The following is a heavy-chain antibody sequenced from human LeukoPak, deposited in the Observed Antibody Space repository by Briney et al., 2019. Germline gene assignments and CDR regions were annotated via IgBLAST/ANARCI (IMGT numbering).Heavy chain of an antibody. V-gene: IGHV4-39*01. Sequence: SETLSLTCTVSGGSISSTYDHWDWIRQPPGKGLEWLGSIRYSGTTYYNPSLKGRVTIFVDTSNNQFSLRLRSVTAADTAVYYCARRLHYFDYWGQGSLVTVSS. CDR1: GGSISSTYDH. J-gene: IGHJ4*02. D-gene: IGHD2-21*02. CDR3: ARRLHYFDY. CDR2: IRYSGTT.